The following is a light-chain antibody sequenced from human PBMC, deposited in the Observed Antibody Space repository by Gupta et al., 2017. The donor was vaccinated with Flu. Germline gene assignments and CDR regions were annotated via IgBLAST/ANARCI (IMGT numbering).Light chain of an antibody. V-gene: IGKV1-39*01. CDR1: QNINSS. Sequence: VTVTCRVIQNINSSLKWYQQKSVKAPLLPINAAFSLRSGVPSRFSGIGSGTGFTLTINSLQPEDFATYYCHQSYSIPPTFGQGTKVE. J-gene: IGKJ1*01. CDR2: AAF. CDR3: HQSYSIPPT.